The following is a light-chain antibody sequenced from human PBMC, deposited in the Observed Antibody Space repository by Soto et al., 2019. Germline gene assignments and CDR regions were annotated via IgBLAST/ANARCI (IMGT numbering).Light chain of an antibody. Sequence: DIQMTQSPSSLSASVGDRVTITCRASQSISGYLNWYQKKSGQAPRLLMYAASSLQSGVPSRFSGSGSGTDFTLTISSLQPEDFATYYCQQANSFLPTFGQGTRLEIK. CDR1: QSISGY. J-gene: IGKJ5*01. V-gene: IGKV1-39*01. CDR3: QQANSFLPT. CDR2: AAS.